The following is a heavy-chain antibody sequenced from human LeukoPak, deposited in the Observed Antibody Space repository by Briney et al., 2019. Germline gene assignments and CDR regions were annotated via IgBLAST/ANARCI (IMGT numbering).Heavy chain of an antibody. V-gene: IGHV3-9*01. CDR1: GFTFDDYA. D-gene: IGHD3/OR15-3a*01. Sequence: GGSLRLSCAASGFTFDDYAMHWVRQAPGKGLEWVSGISWKSDRIGYADSVKGRFTISRDNSKNTLYLQMNSLRAEDTAVYYCARDSGFSGTQRGEYWGQGALVAVSS. CDR2: ISWKSDRI. J-gene: IGHJ4*02. CDR3: ARDSGFSGTQRGEY.